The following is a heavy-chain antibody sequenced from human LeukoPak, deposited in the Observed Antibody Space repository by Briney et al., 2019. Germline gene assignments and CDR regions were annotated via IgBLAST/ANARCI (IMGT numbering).Heavy chain of an antibody. V-gene: IGHV3-30*07. CDR1: GFTFSSYA. CDR3: AREPGYYYDSSGYQKGDAFDI. D-gene: IGHD3-22*01. J-gene: IGHJ3*02. Sequence: GRSLRLSCAASGFTFSSYAMHWVRQAPGKGLEWVAVISYDGSNKYYADSVKGRFTISRDNAKNSLYLQMNSLRAEDTAVYYCAREPGYYYDSSGYQKGDAFDIWGQGTMVTVSS. CDR2: ISYDGSNK.